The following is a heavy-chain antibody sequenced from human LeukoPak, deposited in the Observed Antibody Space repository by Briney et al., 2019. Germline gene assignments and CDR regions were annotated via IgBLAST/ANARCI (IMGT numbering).Heavy chain of an antibody. J-gene: IGHJ4*02. D-gene: IGHD3-22*01. V-gene: IGHV1-18*01. CDR2: ISAYNGNT. CDR3: ARDNYYDSSGYQAEPDY. Sequence: ASVKVSCEASGYTFTSYGISWVRQAPGQGLEWMGWISAYNGNTNYAQKLQGRVTMTTDTSTCTAYMELRSLRSDDTAVYYCARDNYYDSSGYQAEPDYWGQGTLVTVSS. CDR1: GYTFTSYG.